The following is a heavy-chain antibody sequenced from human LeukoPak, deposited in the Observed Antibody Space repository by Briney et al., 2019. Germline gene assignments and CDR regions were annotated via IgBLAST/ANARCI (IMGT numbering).Heavy chain of an antibody. CDR3: ARQGETQPMFHDYVWGSPPLFDY. J-gene: IGHJ4*02. V-gene: IGHV1-46*01. CDR1: GYTFTSYY. Sequence: GASVKVSCKASGYTFTSYYMHWVRQAPGQGLEWMGIINPSGGSTSYAQKFQGRVTMTRDTSTSTVYMELSSLRSEDTAVYYCARQGETQPMFHDYVWGSPPLFDYWGQGTLVTASS. D-gene: IGHD3-16*01. CDR2: INPSGGST.